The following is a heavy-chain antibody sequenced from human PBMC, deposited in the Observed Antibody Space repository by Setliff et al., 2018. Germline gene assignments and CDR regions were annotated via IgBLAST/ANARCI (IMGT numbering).Heavy chain of an antibody. CDR3: ARVDYYGSGNYYDH. D-gene: IGHD3-10*01. J-gene: IGHJ4*02. Sequence: GASVKVSCKASGYSFNDYGVNWVRQAPGQGLEWVGWIIPYTGKTYYAPKFEGRVIMTTDSSTTTAYLDLRSLRSDDTATYCARVDYYGSGNYYDHWGQGTLVTVSS. CDR2: IIPYTGKT. CDR1: GYSFNDYG. V-gene: IGHV1-18*01.